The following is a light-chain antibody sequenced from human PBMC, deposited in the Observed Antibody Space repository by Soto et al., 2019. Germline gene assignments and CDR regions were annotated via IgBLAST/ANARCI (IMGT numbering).Light chain of an antibody. CDR3: RQRSNWPIT. CDR2: GAS. CDR1: QSVSSSS. J-gene: IGKJ5*01. V-gene: IGKV3D-20*02. Sequence: EIVLTQSPGTLSLSPGERATLSCRASQSVSSSSLAWYQQKPGQAPRLLIYGASRRATGIPDRFSGSGSGTDFTLTISSLEPEDFSVYYCRQRSNWPITFGQGTRLENK.